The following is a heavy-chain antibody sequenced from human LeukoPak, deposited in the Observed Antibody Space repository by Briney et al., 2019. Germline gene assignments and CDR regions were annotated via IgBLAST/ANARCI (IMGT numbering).Heavy chain of an antibody. CDR2: IFYTGTT. CDR1: GGSISSSSFY. V-gene: IGHV4-39*07. D-gene: IGHD3-16*01. J-gene: IGHJ4*02. Sequence: SETLSLTCSVSGGSISSSSFYWGWIRQSPGKGLEWIGTIFYTGTTYYNPSLQSRVTISVDTSKNQFSLKLSSVTAADTAVYYCARGRGLFDYWGQGTLVTVSS. CDR3: ARGRGLFDY.